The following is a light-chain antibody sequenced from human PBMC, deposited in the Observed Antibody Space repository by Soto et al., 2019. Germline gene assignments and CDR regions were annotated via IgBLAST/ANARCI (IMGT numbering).Light chain of an antibody. CDR1: SSDVGGYNY. Sequence: QSALTQPASVSGSPGQSITISCTGTSSDVGGYNYVSWYQQHPGKAPKLMIYDVSNRPSGVSNRFSGSKSGNTSSLTISGLQAEDEDDYSFSSYTSSSTNVVFGGGTKLTVL. CDR2: DVS. CDR3: SSYTSSSTNVV. J-gene: IGLJ2*01. V-gene: IGLV2-14*01.